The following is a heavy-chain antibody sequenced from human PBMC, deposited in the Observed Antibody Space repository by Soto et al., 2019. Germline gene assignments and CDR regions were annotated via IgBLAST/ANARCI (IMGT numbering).Heavy chain of an antibody. Sequence: ASVKVSCKVSGYTLTELSMHWVRQAPGKGLEWMGGFDPEEGETIYAQKFQGRGTMTEDTSTDTAYMELSSLRSEDTAVYYCATDRPNCTNGVCYFSLDAFDIWGQGTMVTVSS. CDR1: GYTLTELS. CDR3: ATDRPNCTNGVCYFSLDAFDI. CDR2: FDPEEGET. V-gene: IGHV1-24*01. D-gene: IGHD2-8*01. J-gene: IGHJ3*02.